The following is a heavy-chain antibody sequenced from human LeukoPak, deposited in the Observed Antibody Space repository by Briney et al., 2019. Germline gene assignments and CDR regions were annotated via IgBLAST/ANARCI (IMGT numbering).Heavy chain of an antibody. CDR1: GFTFDDFT. J-gene: IGHJ4*02. CDR2: ITWDGEDI. Sequence: PGGSLRLSCAASGFTFDDFTMHWVRQAPGKGLEWVSLITWDGEDIYYADSVKGRFTISRDNSKNSLFLQMNSLRTEDTAFYYCAKAGLHYFDSWGQGTLASVSS. D-gene: IGHD3-16*01. V-gene: IGHV3-43*01. CDR3: AKAGLHYFDS.